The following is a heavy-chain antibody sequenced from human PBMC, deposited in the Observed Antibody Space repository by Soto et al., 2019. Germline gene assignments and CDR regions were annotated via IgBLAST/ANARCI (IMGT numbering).Heavy chain of an antibody. V-gene: IGHV1-8*01. CDR2: MNPNSGNT. J-gene: IGHJ4*02. CDR1: GYTFTSYD. Sequence: ASVKVSCKASGYTFTSYDINWVRQATGQGLEWMGWMNPNSGNTGYAQKFQGRVTMTRNTSISTAYMELSSLRAEDTAVYYCARDGPTPRGSPSLYYFDYWGQGTLVTVSS. CDR3: ARDGPTPRGSPSLYYFDY. D-gene: IGHD6-6*01.